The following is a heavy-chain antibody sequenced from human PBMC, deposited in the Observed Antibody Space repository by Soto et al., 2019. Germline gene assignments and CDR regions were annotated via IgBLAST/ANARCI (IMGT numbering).Heavy chain of an antibody. Sequence: QITLKESGPTLVKPTQTLTLTCTFSGFSLTTSGVGVGWIRQSPGKALEWLAVIYWDDDKRYSPSLKSRVTITKDTSKNQVVLTITNMDPVATATYYSEHRMTSGSWAFDYLGNGNLVNVSS. CDR3: EHRMTSGSWAFDY. V-gene: IGHV2-5*02. D-gene: IGHD1-26*01. CDR1: GFSLTTSGVG. J-gene: IGHJ4*01. CDR2: IYWDDDK.